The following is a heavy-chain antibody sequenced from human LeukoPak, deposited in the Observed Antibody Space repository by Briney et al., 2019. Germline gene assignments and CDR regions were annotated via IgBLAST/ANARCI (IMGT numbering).Heavy chain of an antibody. J-gene: IGHJ6*02. CDR1: GGTFSSYA. CDR2: IIPILGIA. CDR3: AREGPMVRGAVDYDYYGMDV. V-gene: IGHV1-69*04. D-gene: IGHD3-10*01. Sequence: GASVKVSCKASGGTFSSYAISWVRQAPGQGLEWMGRIIPILGIANYAQKFQGRVTITADKSTSTAYMELSSLRSEDTAVYYCAREGPMVRGAVDYDYYGMDVWGQGTTVTVSS.